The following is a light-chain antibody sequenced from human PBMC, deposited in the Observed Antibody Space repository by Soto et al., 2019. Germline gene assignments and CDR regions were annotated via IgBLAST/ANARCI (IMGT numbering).Light chain of an antibody. Sequence: EIVLTQSPGTLSLSPGERATLSCRASQSVSSTYLAWYQQKPGQAPRLLIYGASSRATGIPDRFGGSGSGTDFTLTIXXLEPEDXAVXXXQXYDSSPYTFGQGTKLEIK. CDR1: QSVSSTY. V-gene: IGKV3-20*01. CDR2: GAS. CDR3: QXYDSSPYT. J-gene: IGKJ2*01.